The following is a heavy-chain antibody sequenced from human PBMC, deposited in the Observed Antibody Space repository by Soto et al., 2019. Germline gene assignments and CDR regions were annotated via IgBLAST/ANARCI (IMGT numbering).Heavy chain of an antibody. CDR2: TYYRSKWYN. CDR1: GDSVSSNSAA. V-gene: IGHV6-1*01. Sequence: SQTLSLTCAISGDSVSSNSAAWNWIRQSPSRGLEWLGRTYYRSKWYNDYAVSVRSRITINPDTSKNQFSLQLNSVTPEDTAVYYCARDFGVVPAAIFDYWGQGTLVTVSS. J-gene: IGHJ4*02. CDR3: ARDFGVVPAAIFDY. D-gene: IGHD2-2*01.